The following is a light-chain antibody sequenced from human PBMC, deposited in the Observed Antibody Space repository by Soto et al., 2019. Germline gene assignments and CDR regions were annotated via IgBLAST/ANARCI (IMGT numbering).Light chain of an antibody. Sequence: IQMTQSPSSLSASLGDRVTITXRARQGFSNWLAWYQQKPXXAPKXXXACXSSLQRGGPSRLSGSGSGTAFTLTISSRQPEDSAIYYCQQANRVTRTFGGGTKVDIK. CDR1: QGFSNW. CDR2: CXS. V-gene: IGKV1D-12*01. J-gene: IGKJ4*02. CDR3: QQANRVTRT.